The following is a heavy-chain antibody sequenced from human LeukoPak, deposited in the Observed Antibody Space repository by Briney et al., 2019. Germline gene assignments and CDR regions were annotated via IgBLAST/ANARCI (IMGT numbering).Heavy chain of an antibody. V-gene: IGHV3-21*01. CDR3: ARGGLRQDYFDY. Sequence: PGGSLRLSCAASGFTFSSYSMNWVRQAPGKGLEWVSSISSSSSYIYYADSVKGRFTISRDNAKNSLYLQMNSVRAEDTAVYYCARGGLRQDYFDYWGQGTLVTVSS. CDR1: GFTFSSYS. J-gene: IGHJ4*02. D-gene: IGHD4-17*01. CDR2: ISSSSSYI.